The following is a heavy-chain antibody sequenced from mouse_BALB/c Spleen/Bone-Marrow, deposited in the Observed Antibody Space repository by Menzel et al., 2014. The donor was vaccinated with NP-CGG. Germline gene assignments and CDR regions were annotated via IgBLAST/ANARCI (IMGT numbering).Heavy chain of an antibody. CDR2: ISSGGST. D-gene: IGHD1-2*01. Sequence: EVKVEESGGGLVKPGGSLKLSCAASGFTFSNYAMSWVRQTQEKRLEWVASISSGGSTYYPDSVKGRFTISRDNARNILYLQMSSLRSEDTAMYYCARRGPLLRDFDYWGQGTTLTVSS. CDR1: GFTFSNYA. V-gene: IGHV5-6-5*01. CDR3: ARRGPLLRDFDY. J-gene: IGHJ2*01.